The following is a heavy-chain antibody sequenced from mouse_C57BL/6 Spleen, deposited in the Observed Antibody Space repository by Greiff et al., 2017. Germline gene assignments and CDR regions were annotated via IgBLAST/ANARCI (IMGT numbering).Heavy chain of an antibody. CDR1: GYSITSGYY. D-gene: IGHD6-5*01. CDR3: VGLRTWFAY. Sequence: DVKLVESGPGLVKPSQSLSLTCSVTGYSITSGYYWNWIRQFPGNKLEWMGYISYDGSNNYNPSLKNRISITRDTSKNQFFLKLNSVTTEDTATYYCVGLRTWFAYWGQGTLVTVSA. V-gene: IGHV3-6*01. J-gene: IGHJ3*01. CDR2: ISYDGSN.